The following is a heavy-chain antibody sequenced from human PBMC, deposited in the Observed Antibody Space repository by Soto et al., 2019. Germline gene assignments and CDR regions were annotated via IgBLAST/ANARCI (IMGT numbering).Heavy chain of an antibody. CDR2: IYYSGST. CDR3: ARGRIAVAARFDY. Sequence: QVQLQESGPGLVKPSQTLSLTCTVSGGSISSGGYYWSWIRQHPGKGLEWIGYIYYSGSTYYNPSLKSRVTISVDTSKHQFSLKLSSVTAADTAVYYCARGRIAVAARFDYWGQGTLVTVSS. D-gene: IGHD6-19*01. V-gene: IGHV4-31*03. CDR1: GGSISSGGYY. J-gene: IGHJ4*02.